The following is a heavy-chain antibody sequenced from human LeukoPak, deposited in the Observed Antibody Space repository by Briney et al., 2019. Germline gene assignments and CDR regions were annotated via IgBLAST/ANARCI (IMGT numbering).Heavy chain of an antibody. V-gene: IGHV3-7*01. CDR1: AFTFSSYW. J-gene: IGHJ6*03. Sequence: GGSLRLSCAASAFTFSSYWMSWVRQAPGKGLEWVANIKQDGSEKNYVDSVRGRFTISRDNAKASLYLQMSSLRDEDTAVYYCARGTSSGYYNYYYYMDVWGKGTTVTVSS. D-gene: IGHD3-22*01. CDR3: ARGTSSGYYNYYYYMDV. CDR2: IKQDGSEK.